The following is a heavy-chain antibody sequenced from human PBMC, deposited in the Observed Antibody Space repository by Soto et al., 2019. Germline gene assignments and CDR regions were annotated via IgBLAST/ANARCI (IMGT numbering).Heavy chain of an antibody. D-gene: IGHD3-16*01. J-gene: IGHJ4*02. CDR1: GASISRDH. CDR3: ATYTAGGGGRGY. V-gene: IGHV4-59*08. CDR2: EYSGTS. Sequence: QVQLQESGPGLVKPSETLSLTCTVSGASISRDHWNWIRQPPGKGLEWIGEYSGTSNYNPSLRSRVTISGDTSNNQVSLKLSSVTAADPAVYYCATYTAGGGGRGYWGQGTLVTVSS.